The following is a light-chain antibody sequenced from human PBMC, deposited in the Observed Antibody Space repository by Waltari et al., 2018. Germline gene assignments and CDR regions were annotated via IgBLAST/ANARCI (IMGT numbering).Light chain of an antibody. CDR3: QQYSASPHVT. CDR1: QRGSGNN. CDR2: ETS. J-gene: IGKJ5*01. Sequence: VLTQSPGTLSLSPGQPVPLSSRAGQRGSGNNLAWHKQQPGQSPRRLIYETSTRATGVPDRFRGSGSGTEFTLTIDRLEPEDFAVYFCQQYSASPHVTFGQGTRLEIK. V-gene: IGKV3-20*01.